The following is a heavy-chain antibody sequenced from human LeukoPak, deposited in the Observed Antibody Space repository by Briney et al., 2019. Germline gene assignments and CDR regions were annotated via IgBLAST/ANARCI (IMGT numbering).Heavy chain of an antibody. CDR1: GYTFTTYW. V-gene: IGHV5-51*01. Sequence: GESLKISCKASGYTFTTYWIGWVRHMPEKGLEWMGIIYPGDSDTRYSPSFQGQVTISADRSITTAYLQWSSLRASDTAMYYCAALIGNFDYWGQGTLVTVSS. D-gene: IGHD3-22*01. J-gene: IGHJ4*02. CDR3: AALIGNFDY. CDR2: IYPGDSDT.